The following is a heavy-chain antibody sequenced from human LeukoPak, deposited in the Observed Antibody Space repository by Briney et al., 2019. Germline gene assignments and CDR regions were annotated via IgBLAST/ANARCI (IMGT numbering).Heavy chain of an antibody. V-gene: IGHV3-15*07. Sequence: KPGGSLRLSCAASGFTFSNARMNWVRQAPGKGLEWVGRIKHKTDGGTTDYAAPVKGRFTISRDDSKNTLYLQMSSLKTEDTAVYYCTTTGNHITVFRGRWGQGTLVTVSS. CDR2: IKHKTDGGTT. CDR3: TTTGNHITVFRGR. J-gene: IGHJ4*02. D-gene: IGHD3-10*01. CDR1: GFTFSNAR.